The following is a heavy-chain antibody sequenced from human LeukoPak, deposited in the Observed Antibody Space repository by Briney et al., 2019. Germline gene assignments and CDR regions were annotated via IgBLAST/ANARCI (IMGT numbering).Heavy chain of an antibody. J-gene: IGHJ3*02. CDR1: GGTFSSYA. CDR2: IIPIFGTA. V-gene: IGHV1-69*06. D-gene: IGHD3-22*01. CDR3: AKRGGYYDSSGYYYVGDSLAIAFDI. Sequence: GASVKVSCKASGGTFSSYAISWVRQAPGQGLEWMGGIIPIFGTANYAQKFQGRVTITADKSTSTAYMELSSLRSEDTAVYYCAKRGGYYDSSGYYYVGDSLAIAFDIWGQGTMVTVSS.